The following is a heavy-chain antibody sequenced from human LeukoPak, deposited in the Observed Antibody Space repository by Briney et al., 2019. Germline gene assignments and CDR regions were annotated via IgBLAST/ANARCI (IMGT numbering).Heavy chain of an antibody. D-gene: IGHD4-17*01. Sequence: GGSLRLSCAASGYTFSSYAMHWVRQAPGKGLEWVAVISYDGSNKYYADSVKGRFTISRDNSKNALYLQMNSLRAEDTAVYYCARDLSGDPSVSYGMDVWGQGTTVTVSS. CDR2: ISYDGSNK. CDR1: GYTFSSYA. CDR3: ARDLSGDPSVSYGMDV. J-gene: IGHJ6*02. V-gene: IGHV3-30-3*01.